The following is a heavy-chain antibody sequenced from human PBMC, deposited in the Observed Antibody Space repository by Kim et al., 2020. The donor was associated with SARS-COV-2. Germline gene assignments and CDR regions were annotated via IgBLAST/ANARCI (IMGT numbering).Heavy chain of an antibody. V-gene: IGHV3-30*04. CDR1: GFAFSSYA. J-gene: IGHJ6*02. CDR2: ISYDGSNK. D-gene: IGHD3-10*01. Sequence: GGSLRLSCAASGFAFSSYAMHWVRQAPGKGLEWVAVISYDGSNKYYADSVKGRFTISRDNSKNTLYLQMNSLRAEDTAVYYCARDYLVGSRGVRVHDYYYYGMDVWGQGTTVTVSS. CDR3: ARDYLVGSRGVRVHDYYYYGMDV.